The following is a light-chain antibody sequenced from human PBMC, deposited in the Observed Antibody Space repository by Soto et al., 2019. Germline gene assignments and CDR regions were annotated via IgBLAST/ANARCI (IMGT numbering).Light chain of an antibody. Sequence: QSVLTQPPSASGSPGQSVTISCTGASSDVGGYSYVSWYQQHPGKAPKLMIFEVTNRPSGVSGRFSGSKSGITASLSISGLQPEDEADYYCTSYSSSSPVLFGGGTKLTVL. CDR3: TSYSSSSPVL. CDR1: SSDVGGYSY. CDR2: EVT. J-gene: IGLJ2*01. V-gene: IGLV2-14*01.